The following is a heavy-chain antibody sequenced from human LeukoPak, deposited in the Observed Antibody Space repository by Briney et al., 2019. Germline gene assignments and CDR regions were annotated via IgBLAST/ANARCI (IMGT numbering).Heavy chain of an antibody. CDR2: IYYSGST. V-gene: IGHV4-59*01. Sequence: SETPSLTCTVSGGSISSYYWSWIRQPPGKGLEWIGYIYYSGSTNYNPSLKSRVTISVDTSKNQFSLKLSSVTAADTAVYYCARGSVVATIFDYWGQGTLVTVSS. D-gene: IGHD5-12*01. CDR1: GGSISSYY. J-gene: IGHJ4*02. CDR3: ARGSVVATIFDY.